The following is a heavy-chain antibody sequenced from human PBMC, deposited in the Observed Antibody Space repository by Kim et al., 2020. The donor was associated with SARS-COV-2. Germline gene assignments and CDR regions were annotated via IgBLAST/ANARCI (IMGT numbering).Heavy chain of an antibody. CDR3: ARDGYGSGSYYNEGFDY. Sequence: GGSLRLSCAASGFTFSSYGMHWVRQAPGKGLEWVAVIWYDGSSKYYADSVKGRFTISRDNSKNTLYLQMNSLRAEDTAVYYCARDGYGSGSYYNEGFDYWGQGTLVTVSS. D-gene: IGHD3-10*01. J-gene: IGHJ4*02. CDR1: GFTFSSYG. CDR2: IWYDGSSK. V-gene: IGHV3-33*01.